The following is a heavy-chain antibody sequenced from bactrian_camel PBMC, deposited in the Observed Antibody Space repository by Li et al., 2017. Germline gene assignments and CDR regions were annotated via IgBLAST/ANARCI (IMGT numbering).Heavy chain of an antibody. CDR3: AAGLGFFASWSADYQDTLDFKY. V-gene: IGHV3S55*01. CDR1: GHSRGSNC. Sequence: HVQLVESGGGSVQAGGSLRLSCKVSGHSRGSNCVGWYRLPPGRAPAEREGIAAIYGGVTTYYADSVKGRFTVSRDNGKNSVYLQMDSLKLEDTAMHYCAAGLGFFASWSADYQDTLDFKYWGQGTQVTVS. J-gene: IGHJ4*01. D-gene: IGHD1*01. CDR2: IYGGVTT.